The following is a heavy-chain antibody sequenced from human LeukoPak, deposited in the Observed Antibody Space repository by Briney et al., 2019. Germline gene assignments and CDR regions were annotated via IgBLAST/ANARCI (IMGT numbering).Heavy chain of an antibody. V-gene: IGHV4-59*06. J-gene: IGHJ6*02. Sequence: SETLSLTCTVSGGSISSYYWSWIRQPPGKGLEWIGYIYYSGSTYYNPSLKSRVTISVDTSKNQFSLKLSSVTAADTAVYYCARGYAPRQSWFGELLYEEDYYYYGMDVWGQGTTVTVSS. CDR1: GGSISSYY. D-gene: IGHD3-10*01. CDR2: IYYSGST. CDR3: ARGYAPRQSWFGELLYEEDYYYYGMDV.